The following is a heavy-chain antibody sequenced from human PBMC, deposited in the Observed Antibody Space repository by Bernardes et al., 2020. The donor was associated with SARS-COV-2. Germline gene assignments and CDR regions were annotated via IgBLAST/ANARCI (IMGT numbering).Heavy chain of an antibody. CDR3: VRIRKDPSSWSHREFDH. Sequence: SETLSLTCTVSGGSIYISSYFWGWIRQPPGTGLEWIGSIYYSGKTFYNPSLKSRVTMSIDTSKNHFSLYVSSVTAADTALYYCVRIRKDPSSWSHREFDHWGQGTLVTVSS. D-gene: IGHD6-13*01. V-gene: IGHV4-39*02. J-gene: IGHJ4*02. CDR2: IYYSGKT. CDR1: GGSIYISSYF.